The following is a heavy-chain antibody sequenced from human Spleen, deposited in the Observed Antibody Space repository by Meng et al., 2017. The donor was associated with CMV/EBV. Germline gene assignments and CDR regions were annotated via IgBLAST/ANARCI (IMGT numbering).Heavy chain of an antibody. J-gene: IGHJ4*02. Sequence: GESLKISCAASGFTFSSYGMHWVRQAPGKGLEWVAFIRYDGSNKYYADSVKGRFTISRDNSKNTLYLQMNSLRAEDTAVYYCARASYGYYDSSGPEYYFDYWGQGTLVTVSS. D-gene: IGHD3-22*01. CDR2: IRYDGSNK. V-gene: IGHV3-30*02. CDR1: GFTFSSYG. CDR3: ARASYGYYDSSGPEYYFDY.